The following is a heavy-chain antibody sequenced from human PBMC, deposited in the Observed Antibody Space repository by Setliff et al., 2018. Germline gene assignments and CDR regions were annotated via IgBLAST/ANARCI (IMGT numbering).Heavy chain of an antibody. J-gene: IGHJ5*01. Sequence: ASVKVSCKASGYTSRIYVMHWVRQAPGQSLEWMGWISVGDGHTRYSQKFQDRFTVTRDTSTSTAYMELRSLRSDDTAVYFCARDRGSGWFVYWGQGTLVTVS. D-gene: IGHD6-19*01. CDR3: ARDRGSGWFVY. CDR2: ISVGDGHT. CDR1: GYTSRIYV. V-gene: IGHV1-3*01.